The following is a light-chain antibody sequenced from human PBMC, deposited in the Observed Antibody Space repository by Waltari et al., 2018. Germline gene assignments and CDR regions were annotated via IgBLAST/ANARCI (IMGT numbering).Light chain of an antibody. CDR1: SSKNGAGYD. J-gene: IGLJ3*02. Sequence: QSVLTQPPSVSGAPGQRVSISCNGSSSKNGAGYDVHWYQQLPGPAPKVLMYRNNNRPSGVPDRFSGSKSGTSASLAITGLQAEDEADYFCQSYDSSLSGSGVFGGGTRLTVL. CDR2: RNN. CDR3: QSYDSSLSGSGV. V-gene: IGLV1-40*01.